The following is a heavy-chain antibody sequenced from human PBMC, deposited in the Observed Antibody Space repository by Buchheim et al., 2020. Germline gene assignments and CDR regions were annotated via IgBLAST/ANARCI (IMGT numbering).Heavy chain of an antibody. V-gene: IGHV4-39*01. CDR2: IYYSGST. Sequence: QLQLQESGPGLVKPSETLSLTCTVSGGSISSSSYYWGWIRPPPGKGLEWIGSIYYSGSTYFNPSLKSRVTLSVNTSKNQFSLKLSSVTAADTAVYYCARHEKGGYSGYDPDYWGQGTL. J-gene: IGHJ4*02. CDR1: GGSISSSSYY. D-gene: IGHD5-12*01. CDR3: ARHEKGGYSGYDPDY.